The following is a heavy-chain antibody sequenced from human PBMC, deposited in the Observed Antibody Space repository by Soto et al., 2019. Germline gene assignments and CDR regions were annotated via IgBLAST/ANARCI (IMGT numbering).Heavy chain of an antibody. J-gene: IGHJ4*02. Sequence: EVQLLESGGGLVQPGGSLRLSCAASGFTFSSYAMSWVRQAPGKGLEWVSGISSSGGSTYYADSVKGRFAISRDNSKHAMYLQMNSLRADDTAVYYCAKAWMIMDRGVHFDYWGQGTLVTVSS. D-gene: IGHD3-10*01. V-gene: IGHV3-23*01. CDR2: ISSSGGST. CDR1: GFTFSSYA. CDR3: AKAWMIMDRGVHFDY.